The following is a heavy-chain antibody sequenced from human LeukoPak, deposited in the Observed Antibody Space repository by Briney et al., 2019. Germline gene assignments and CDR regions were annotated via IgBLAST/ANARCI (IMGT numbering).Heavy chain of an antibody. Sequence: ASVKVSCKASGYTFTSYYMHWVRQAPGQGLEWMGIINPSGGSTSYAQKFQGRVTMTRDTSTSTVYMELSSLRSEDTAVYYCARDSAPYYGSGSYHNWFDPWGQGTLVTVSS. J-gene: IGHJ5*02. CDR1: GYTFTSYY. CDR2: INPSGGST. D-gene: IGHD3-10*01. CDR3: ARDSAPYYGSGSYHNWFDP. V-gene: IGHV1-46*01.